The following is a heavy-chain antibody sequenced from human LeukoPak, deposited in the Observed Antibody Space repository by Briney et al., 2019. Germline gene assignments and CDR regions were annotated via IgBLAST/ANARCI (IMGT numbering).Heavy chain of an antibody. CDR2: IRYDGSNK. J-gene: IGHJ4*02. CDR3: AKDLSPIYYIDY. CDR1: GFTFSSYG. D-gene: IGHD2-8*01. V-gene: IGHV3-30*02. Sequence: GGSLRLSCAASGFTFSSYGMHWVRQAPGKGLEWVAFIRYDGSNKYYADSVKGRFTISRDNSKNTLYLQMNSLRAEDTAVYYCAKDLSPIYYIDYWGQGTLVTVSS.